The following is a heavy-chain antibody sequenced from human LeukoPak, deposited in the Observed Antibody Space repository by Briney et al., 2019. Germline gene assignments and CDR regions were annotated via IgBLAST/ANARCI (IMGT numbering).Heavy chain of an antibody. Sequence: SQTLSLTCAISGDSVSSNSAAWNWIRQSPSRGLEWLGRTYYRSKWYNDYAVSVKSRITINPDTSKNQFSLQLNSVTPEDTAVYYCARVRTLQDIWTTTYYGMDVWGQGTTVTVSS. CDR3: ARVRTLQDIWTTTYYGMDV. CDR1: GDSVSSNSAA. V-gene: IGHV6-1*01. J-gene: IGHJ6*02. D-gene: IGHD4-17*01. CDR2: TYYRSKWYN.